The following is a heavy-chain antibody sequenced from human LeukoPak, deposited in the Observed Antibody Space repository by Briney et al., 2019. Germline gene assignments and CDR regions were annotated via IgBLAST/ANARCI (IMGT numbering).Heavy chain of an antibody. J-gene: IGHJ6*03. V-gene: IGHV1-2*02. CDR1: GYIFTDHY. Sequence: ASVKVSCKASGYIFTDHYFHWVRQAPGQGLEWMGWINPDGGVTKSAQNFQGRVTMTRDKSINTVYMELSGLTSDDTALYYCARGPNHYYYMDFWGTGTTVSVSS. D-gene: IGHD2-8*01. CDR2: INPDGGVT. CDR3: ARGPNHYYYMDF.